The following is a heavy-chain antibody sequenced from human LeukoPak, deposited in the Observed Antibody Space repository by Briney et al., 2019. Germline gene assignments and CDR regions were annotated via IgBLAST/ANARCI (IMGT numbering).Heavy chain of an antibody. J-gene: IGHJ4*02. Sequence: SQTLSLTYAISGDSVSSNTAAWNWIRQSPSRGLEWLGRTYYRSKWYNDYAVSVKSRITINPDTFKNHFSLQLTSVTPEDTAVYYCARVSDSSGWYEVAIWGQGTLVTVSS. CDR3: ARVSDSSGWYEVAI. CDR1: GDSVSSNTAA. CDR2: TYYRSKWYN. V-gene: IGHV6-1*01. D-gene: IGHD6-19*01.